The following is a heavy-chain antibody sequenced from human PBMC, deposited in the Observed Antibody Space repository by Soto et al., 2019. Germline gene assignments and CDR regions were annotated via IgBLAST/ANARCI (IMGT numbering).Heavy chain of an antibody. J-gene: IGHJ4*02. CDR3: AREDIVVVPAAIRQGVGYYFDY. V-gene: IGHV1-69*01. Sequence: QVQLVQSGAEVKQPGSSVKVSCKASGGTFSSYAISWVRQAPGQGLEWMGGIIPIFGTANYAQKFQGRVTITADESTSTAYMELSSLRSEDTAVYYCAREDIVVVPAAIRQGVGYYFDYWGQGTLFTVSS. CDR1: GGTFSSYA. CDR2: IIPIFGTA. D-gene: IGHD2-2*02.